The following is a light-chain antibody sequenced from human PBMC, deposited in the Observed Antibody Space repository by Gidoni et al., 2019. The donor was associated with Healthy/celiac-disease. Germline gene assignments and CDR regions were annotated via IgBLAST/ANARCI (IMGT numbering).Light chain of an antibody. CDR2: GKN. CDR1: SLRSYY. CDR3: NSRDSSGNHLV. V-gene: IGLV3-19*01. J-gene: IGLJ2*01. Sequence: SSEMTQDTAVSVALGPTVRITCQGASLRSYYASWYQQRTGKSPVLVIYGKNNRPSGIPDRFSVSSSGNTASLTSTGAQAEDEADYYCNSRDSSGNHLVFGGGTKLTVL.